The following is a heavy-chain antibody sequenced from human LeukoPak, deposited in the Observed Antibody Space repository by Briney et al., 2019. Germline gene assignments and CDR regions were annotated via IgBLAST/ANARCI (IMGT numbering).Heavy chain of an antibody. V-gene: IGHV3-9*01. J-gene: IGHJ6*02. CDR2: ISWNSGSI. D-gene: IGHD1-26*01. CDR3: AKDISSGGSYRYYYYGMDV. Sequence: PGRSLRLSCAASGFTFDDYAMHWVRQAPGKGLEWVSGISWNSGSIGYADSVKGRFTISRDNAKNSLYLQMNSLRAEDTALYYCAKDISSGGSYRYYYYGMDVWGQGTTVTVSS. CDR1: GFTFDDYA.